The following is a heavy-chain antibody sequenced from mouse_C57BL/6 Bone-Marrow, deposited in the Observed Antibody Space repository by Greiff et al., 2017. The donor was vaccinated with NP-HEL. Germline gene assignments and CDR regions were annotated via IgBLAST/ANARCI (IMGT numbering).Heavy chain of an antibody. V-gene: IGHV1-52*01. CDR1: GYTFTSYW. CDR2: IDPSDSET. CDR3: ARERAYYYGSIPLLGLDV. J-gene: IGHJ1*03. D-gene: IGHD1-1*01. Sequence: VQLQQPGAELVRPGSSVKLSCKASGYTFTSYWMHWVKQRPIQGLEWIGNIDPSDSETHYNQKFKDKATLTVDKSSSTAYMQLSSLTSEDSAVYYCARERAYYYGSIPLLGLDVWGTGTTVTVSS.